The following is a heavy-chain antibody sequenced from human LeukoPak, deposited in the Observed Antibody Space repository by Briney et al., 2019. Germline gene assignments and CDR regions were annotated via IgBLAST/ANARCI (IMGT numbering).Heavy chain of an antibody. V-gene: IGHV1-8*01. J-gene: IGHJ4*02. CDR3: VRTAGIFWSGAYYFDS. Sequence: ASVKVSCKASGDTFTTYDVNWVRQATGQGLEWMGWMNPNSGNTGYAQKFQGRVTVTRDTSISTAYMVLSSLRSDDTAVYYCVRTAGIFWSGAYYFDSWGQGTLVTVSS. D-gene: IGHD3-3*01. CDR1: GDTFTTYD. CDR2: MNPNSGNT.